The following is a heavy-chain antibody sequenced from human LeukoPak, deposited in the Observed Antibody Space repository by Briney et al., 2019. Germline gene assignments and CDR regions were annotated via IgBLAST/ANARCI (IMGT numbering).Heavy chain of an antibody. D-gene: IGHD5-18*01. CDR2: IYAGDSDP. V-gene: IGHV5-51*01. Sequence: GESLKISCTGSGYSFTNYQIGWVRQMPGKGLEWMGIIYAGDSDPRYSPSFQGQVTFSADRSTNTAYLQWSSLKASDTAVYYCARRIGGYSYGYFDYWGQGTLVTVSS. J-gene: IGHJ4*02. CDR3: ARRIGGYSYGYFDY. CDR1: GYSFTNYQ.